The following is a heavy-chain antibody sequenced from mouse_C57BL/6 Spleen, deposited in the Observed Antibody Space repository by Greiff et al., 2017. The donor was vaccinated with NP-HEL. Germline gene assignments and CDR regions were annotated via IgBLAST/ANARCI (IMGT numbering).Heavy chain of an antibody. Sequence: VQLQQSGAELVMPGASVKLSCKASGYTFTSYWMHWVKQRPGQGLEWIGEIDPSDSYTNYNQKFKGKSTLTVDKSSSTAYMQLSSLTSEDSAVYYCARSGSNCDYWGQGTTLTVSS. CDR2: IDPSDSYT. CDR1: GYTFTSYW. CDR3: ARSGSNCDY. J-gene: IGHJ2*01. D-gene: IGHD1-1*01. V-gene: IGHV1-69*01.